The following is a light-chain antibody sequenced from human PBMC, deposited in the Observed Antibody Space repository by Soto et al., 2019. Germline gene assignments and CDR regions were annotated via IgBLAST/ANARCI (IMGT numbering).Light chain of an antibody. J-gene: IGKJ5*01. V-gene: IGKV3D-20*02. CDR3: QHRKSWPPGGT. CDR1: QSVSSSY. CDR2: GAS. Sequence: EIVLAQPPGKLSLSRGERDPRCCRAGQSVSSSYLAWYQQKPGQAPRLLIYGASNRATGIPARFSGSGSGTDFTLTISSLDPEDFSVYYWQHRKSWPPGGTFGQGTRLEIK.